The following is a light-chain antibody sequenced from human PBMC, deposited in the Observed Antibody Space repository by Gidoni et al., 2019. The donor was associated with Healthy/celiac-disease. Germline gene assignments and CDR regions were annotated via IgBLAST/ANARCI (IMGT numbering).Light chain of an antibody. CDR3: NSRDSSGNHLGV. CDR2: GKH. V-gene: IGLV3-19*01. J-gene: IGLJ2*01. Sequence: SSELTQDAAVSVALGQTVRITCPGDSLRSYYASWYQQKPGQAPVLVIYGKHNRPSGIPDRFSGSSSGNTASLTITGAQAEDEADYYCNSRDSSGNHLGVFGGGTKLTVL. CDR1: SLRSYY.